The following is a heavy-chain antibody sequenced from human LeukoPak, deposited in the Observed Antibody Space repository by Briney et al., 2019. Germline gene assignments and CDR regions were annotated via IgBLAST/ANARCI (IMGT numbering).Heavy chain of an antibody. D-gene: IGHD6-13*01. J-gene: IGHJ4*02. CDR2: ISSSSRDI. Sequence: GGSLILSCAASGFTFTTCNVNWARQAPGKVLEWVSYISSSSRDIYYADSVKGRFTISRDNAKNSLYLQMNSLRAEDTAVYYCASTTSSSRYRFDHWGQGTLVTVSS. CDR3: ASTTSSSRYRFDH. CDR1: GFTFTTCN. V-gene: IGHV3-21*05.